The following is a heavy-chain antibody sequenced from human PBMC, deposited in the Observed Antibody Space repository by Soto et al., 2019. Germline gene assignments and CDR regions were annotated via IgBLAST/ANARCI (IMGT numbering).Heavy chain of an antibody. D-gene: IGHD3-22*01. CDR3: AGGRIVVVGSRAYYGMDV. V-gene: IGHV1-69*01. J-gene: IGHJ6*02. CDR2: IIPVFGLV. Sequence: QVHLLLQSGAEVKKPGSSVKVSCKASGGTPSNSAISWVRQAPGQGLEWMGGIIPVFGLVKYAQNFQGRVTIPADESTNTAYMEVSRLRPEDTAVYYCAGGRIVVVGSRAYYGMDVWGQGTTVTVSS. CDR1: GGTPSNSA.